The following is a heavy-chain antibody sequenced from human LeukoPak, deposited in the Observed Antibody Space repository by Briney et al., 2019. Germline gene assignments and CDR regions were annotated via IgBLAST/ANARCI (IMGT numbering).Heavy chain of an antibody. V-gene: IGHV4-38-2*02. CDR2: IYHSGST. CDR3: ARVAAFSSGYPYYFDY. D-gene: IGHD3-22*01. CDR1: GYSISSGYY. J-gene: IGHJ4*02. Sequence: PSETLSLTCTVSGYSISSGYYWGWIRQPPGKGLEWMGSIYHSGSTYYNPSLKSRVTISVDTSKNQFSLKLSSVTAADTAVYYCARVAAFSSGYPYYFDYWGQGTLVTVSS.